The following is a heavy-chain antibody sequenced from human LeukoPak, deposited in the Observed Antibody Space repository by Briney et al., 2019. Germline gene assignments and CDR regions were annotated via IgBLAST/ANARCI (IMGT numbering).Heavy chain of an antibody. Sequence: GGSLRLSCEASGFTFSSYYMHWVRQAPGKGLVWVSALNPDGSYTIYADSVKGRFTVSRDNARNTLYLQMNSLRVEDTAVYSCTRGGLMSIADHWGQGTLVTVSP. D-gene: IGHD2-21*01. CDR3: TRGGLMSIADH. CDR2: LNPDGSYT. CDR1: GFTFSSYY. V-gene: IGHV3-74*01. J-gene: IGHJ5*02.